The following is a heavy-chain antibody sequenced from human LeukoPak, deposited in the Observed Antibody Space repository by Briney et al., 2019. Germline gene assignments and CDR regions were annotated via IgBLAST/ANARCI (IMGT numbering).Heavy chain of an antibody. D-gene: IGHD3-16*01. J-gene: IGHJ6*03. Sequence: PGGSLRLSCAASGFTFSSYGMHWVRQAPGKGLEWVAVIWNDGSNKYYADSVKGRFTISRDNSKNTLYLQMKSLRAEDTAVYYCAKSTFGSGYYYYMDVWGKGTTVTVSS. CDR3: AKSTFGSGYYYYMDV. V-gene: IGHV3-33*06. CDR1: GFTFSSYG. CDR2: IWNDGSNK.